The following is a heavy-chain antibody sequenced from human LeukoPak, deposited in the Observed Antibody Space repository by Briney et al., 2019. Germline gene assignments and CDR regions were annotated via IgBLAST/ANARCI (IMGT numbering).Heavy chain of an antibody. CDR2: IYCSVST. J-gene: IGHJ4*02. Sequence: SETLSLTCTVSGGSISSRSYYWGWIRQPPGKGLGWIGSIYCSVSTYYNPSLKSRVTISVDTSKNQFSLRLSSVTAADTAVYYCASLHYYDSTTGGDYFDFWGQGTLVTVSS. CDR3: ASLHYYDSTTGGDYFDF. D-gene: IGHD3-22*01. CDR1: GGSISSRSYY. V-gene: IGHV4-39*01.